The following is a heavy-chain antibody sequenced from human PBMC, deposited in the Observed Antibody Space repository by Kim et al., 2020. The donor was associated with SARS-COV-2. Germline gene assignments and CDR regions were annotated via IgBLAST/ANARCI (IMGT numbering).Heavy chain of an antibody. Sequence: SETLSLTCAVYGGSFNGYYWSWIRQPPGKGLEWIGEINHSGITNYNPSLTSRLTISVETSKNQFSLKLSSVTAAETAVYYCATTDDSSGRGSFDIWGQGTMVTAS. CDR3: ATTDDSSGRGSFDI. J-gene: IGHJ3*02. CDR1: GGSFNGYY. D-gene: IGHD3-22*01. V-gene: IGHV4-34*01. CDR2: INHSGIT.